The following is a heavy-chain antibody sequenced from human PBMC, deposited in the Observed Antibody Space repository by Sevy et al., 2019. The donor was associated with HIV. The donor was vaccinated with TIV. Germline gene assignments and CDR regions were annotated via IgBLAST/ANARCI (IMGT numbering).Heavy chain of an antibody. CDR1: GYTFIFYA. J-gene: IGHJ4*02. Sequence: ASVKVSCKASGYTFIFYAVHWVRHAPGQRLEWMGWINVGNGNTKYSQNLQGRLTITRDTSASTTYMELTSLRSEDTAVYYCARAVEGALKYFDSWGQGTLVTVSS. CDR3: ARAVEGALKYFDS. V-gene: IGHV1-3*01. CDR2: INVGNGNT.